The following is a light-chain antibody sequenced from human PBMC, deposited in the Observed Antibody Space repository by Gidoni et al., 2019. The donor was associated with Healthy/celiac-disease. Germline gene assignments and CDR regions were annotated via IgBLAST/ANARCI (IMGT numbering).Light chain of an antibody. Sequence: DIQMTQSPSSLSASVGDRVTITCRASQGISNYLAWFQQKPGKAPKSLIYAASSLQSGVPSKFSGSGSGTDFTLTISSSLQPEDFATYYCQQYNSYPLTFGGGTKVEIK. J-gene: IGKJ4*01. CDR2: AAS. CDR1: QGISNY. V-gene: IGKV1-16*02. CDR3: QQYNSYPLT.